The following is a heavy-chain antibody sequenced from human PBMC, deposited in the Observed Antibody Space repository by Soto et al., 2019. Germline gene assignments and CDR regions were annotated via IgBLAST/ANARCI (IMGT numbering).Heavy chain of an antibody. Sequence: GGSLRLSCVASGFTFTNAWMSWVRQAPGKGLECVACIKSKSAGGTTDYASPVKGRFTISRDDSKNTLYLQMNSLKAEDTGLYYCTTEWYYYDNTSYWGQGTLVTVSS. CDR1: GFTFTNAW. CDR2: IKSKSAGGTT. CDR3: TTEWYYYDNTSY. J-gene: IGHJ4*02. V-gene: IGHV3-15*01. D-gene: IGHD3-22*01.